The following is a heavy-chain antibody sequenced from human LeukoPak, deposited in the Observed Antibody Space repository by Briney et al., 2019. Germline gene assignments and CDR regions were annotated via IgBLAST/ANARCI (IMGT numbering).Heavy chain of an antibody. CDR3: ARDLSPHYYGSGSY. CDR1: GYTFTGYY. CDR2: INPNSGGT. J-gene: IGHJ4*02. Sequence: ASVKVSCAASGYTFTGYYMHWVRQAPGQGLEWMGWINPNSGGTNYAQKFQGRVTMTRDTSISTAYMELSRLRSDDTAVYYCARDLSPHYYGSGSYWGQGTLVTVSS. V-gene: IGHV1-2*02. D-gene: IGHD3-10*01.